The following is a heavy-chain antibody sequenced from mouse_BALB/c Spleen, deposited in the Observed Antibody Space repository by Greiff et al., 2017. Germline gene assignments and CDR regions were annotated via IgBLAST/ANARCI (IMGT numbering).Heavy chain of an antibody. CDR2: IRNKANGYTT. D-gene: IGHD4-1*01. J-gene: IGHJ4*01. V-gene: IGHV7-3*02. CDR1: GFTFTDYY. CDR3: ARDSLGRGAMDY. Sequence: EVHLVESGGGLVQPGGSLRLSCATSGFTFTDYYMSWVRQPPGKALEWLGFIRNKANGYTTAYSASVQGRFTISRDNYQSNLYLQMNTLRAEDSATYYCARDSLGRGAMDYWGQGTSVTVSS.